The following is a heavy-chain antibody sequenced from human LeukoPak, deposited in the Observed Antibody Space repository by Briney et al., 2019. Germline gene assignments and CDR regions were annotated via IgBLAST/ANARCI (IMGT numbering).Heavy chain of an antibody. CDR1: GFTFSNAW. J-gene: IGHJ5*02. D-gene: IGHD3-3*01. CDR2: IYSGGST. V-gene: IGHV3-53*04. Sequence: GGSLRLSCAASGFTFSNAWMSWVRQAPGKGLEWVSVIYSGGSTYYADSVKGRFTISRHNSKNTLYLQMNSLRAEDTAVYYCARGTTIFGVVIAWGQGTLVTVSS. CDR3: ARGTTIFGVVIA.